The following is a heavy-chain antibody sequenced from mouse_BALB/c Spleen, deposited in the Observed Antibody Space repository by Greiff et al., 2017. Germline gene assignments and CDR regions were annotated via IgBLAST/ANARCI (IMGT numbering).Heavy chain of an antibody. D-gene: IGHD4-1*01. CDR3: TRDGTGTGYFDY. V-gene: IGHV1-5*01. CDR1: GYTFTSYW. Sequence: VQLQQSGTVLARPGASVKMSCKASGYTFTSYWMHWVKQRPGQGLEWIGAIYPGNSDTSYNQKFKGKAKLTAVTSTSTAYMELSSLTNEDSAVYYCTRDGTGTGYFDYWGQGTTLTVSS. CDR2: IYPGNSDT. J-gene: IGHJ2*01.